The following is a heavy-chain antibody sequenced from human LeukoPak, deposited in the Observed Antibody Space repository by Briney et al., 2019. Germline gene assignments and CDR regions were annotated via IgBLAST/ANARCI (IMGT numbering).Heavy chain of an antibody. J-gene: IGHJ4*02. CDR3: ARVDSSGYLFDY. D-gene: IGHD3-22*01. Sequence: SETLSLTCTVSGGSISSSSYYWGWIRQPPGKGLERIGSIYYSGSTYYNPSLKSRVTISVDTSKNQFSLKLSSVTAADTAVYYCARVDSSGYLFDYWGQGTLVTVSS. CDR2: IYYSGST. CDR1: GGSISSSSYY. V-gene: IGHV4-39*07.